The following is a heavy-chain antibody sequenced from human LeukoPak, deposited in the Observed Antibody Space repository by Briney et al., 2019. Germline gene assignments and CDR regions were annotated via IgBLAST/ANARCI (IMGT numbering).Heavy chain of an antibody. Sequence: SETLSLTCTVSGGSISSSSYYWGWIRQPPGKGLEWIGSIYYSGSTYCNPSLKSRVTISVDTSKNQFSLKLSSVTAADTAVYYCARHRDTAMVDYYYYYGMDVWGQGTTVTVSS. CDR1: GGSISSSSYY. D-gene: IGHD5-18*01. V-gene: IGHV4-39*01. J-gene: IGHJ6*02. CDR3: ARHRDTAMVDYYYYYGMDV. CDR2: IYYSGST.